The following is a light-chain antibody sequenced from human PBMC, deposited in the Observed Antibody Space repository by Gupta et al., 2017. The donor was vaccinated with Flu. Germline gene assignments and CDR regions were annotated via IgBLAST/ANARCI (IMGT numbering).Light chain of an antibody. CDR2: DDR. V-gene: IGLV3-21*02. J-gene: IGLJ2*01. CDR3: KVWHTSGDPYHVV. CDR1: NIGRKS. Sequence: DVLPQPPSRSVAPGPTARITCGGANIGRKSVHWYQQKPGQAPVLVLYDDRDRPSGIPERFSGSNSGNTATLSVSRGEAGDEADFYCKVWHTSGDPYHVVFGGGTKLTVL.